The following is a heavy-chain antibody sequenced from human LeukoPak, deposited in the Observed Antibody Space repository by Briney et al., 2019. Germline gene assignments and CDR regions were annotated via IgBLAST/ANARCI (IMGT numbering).Heavy chain of an antibody. CDR3: AKGRREVIVAATDY. J-gene: IGHJ4*02. D-gene: IGHD2-15*01. Sequence: PGGSLRLSCAASGFTFSSYEMNWVRQAPGKGLEWVSYISSSGSTIYYADSVKGRFTISRDNAKNSLYLQMNSLRAEDTALYYCAKGRREVIVAATDYWGQGTLVTVSS. CDR2: ISSSGSTI. V-gene: IGHV3-48*03. CDR1: GFTFSSYE.